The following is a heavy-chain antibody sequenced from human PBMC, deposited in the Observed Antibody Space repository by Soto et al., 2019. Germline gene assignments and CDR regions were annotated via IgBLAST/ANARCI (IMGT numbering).Heavy chain of an antibody. CDR1: GFTFSSYA. CDR3: AKDRRYYDSSGYYDY. J-gene: IGHJ4*02. V-gene: IGHV3-23*01. Sequence: PGGSLRLSCAASGFTFSSYAMSWVRQAPGKGLEWVSAISGSGGSTYYADSVKGRFTISRDNSKNTLYLQMNSLRAEDTAVYYCAKDRRYYDSSGYYDYWGQGTLVTVSS. D-gene: IGHD3-22*01. CDR2: ISGSGGST.